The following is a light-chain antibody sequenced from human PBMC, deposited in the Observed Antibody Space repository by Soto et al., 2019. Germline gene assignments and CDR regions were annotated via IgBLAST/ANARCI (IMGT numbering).Light chain of an antibody. CDR3: QQSYSTPFT. V-gene: IGKV1-39*01. J-gene: IGKJ3*01. Sequence: DIQMTQSPSSLSASVGDRVTITCRASQSISSYLNWYQQKPGKAPKLLIYAASSLQSGVPSRFSGSGSGTDCTLTISILQPEDFATYYCQQSYSTPFTFGPGTKVDIK. CDR2: AAS. CDR1: QSISSY.